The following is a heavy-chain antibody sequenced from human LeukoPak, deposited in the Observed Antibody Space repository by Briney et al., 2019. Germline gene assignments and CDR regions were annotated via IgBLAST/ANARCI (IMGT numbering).Heavy chain of an antibody. V-gene: IGHV3-48*01. CDR3: ARDVGRGYSYGSFDY. D-gene: IGHD5-18*01. J-gene: IGHJ4*02. Sequence: GGSLRLSCAASGFTFSSYSMNWVRQAPGKGLEWVSYISSSSSTIYYADSVKGRFTISRDNAKNSLYLQMNSLRAEDTAVYYCARDVGRGYSYGSFDYWGQGTLVTVSS. CDR2: ISSSSSTI. CDR1: GFTFSSYS.